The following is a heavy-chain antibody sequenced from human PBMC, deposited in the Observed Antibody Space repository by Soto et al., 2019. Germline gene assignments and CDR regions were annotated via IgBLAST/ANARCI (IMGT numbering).Heavy chain of an antibody. CDR1: GFPFSSYW. J-gene: IGHJ4*02. D-gene: IGHD3-9*01. V-gene: IGHV3-74*01. CDR3: AREYYGLLTGYYTDY. CDR2: SRGDGVTT. Sequence: EVQLVESGGDLVQRGGSLRLSCAASGFPFSSYWMHWVRHTPGNGLDWVARSRGDGVTTYYADSVTGRFTVSRDNAKNALSLQISGLRAEDTAVYYCAREYYGLLTGYYTDYWGQGTLVSVSS.